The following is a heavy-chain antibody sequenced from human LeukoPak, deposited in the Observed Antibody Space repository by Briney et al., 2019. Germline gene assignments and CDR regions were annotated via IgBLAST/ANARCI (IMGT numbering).Heavy chain of an antibody. CDR1: GGSISSSSYY. D-gene: IGHD4-17*01. J-gene: IGHJ5*02. Sequence: SETLSLTCTVSGGSISSSSYYWGWIRQPPGKGLEWIGSIYYSGSTYYNPSLKSRVTISVDTSKNQLSLKLSSVTAADTAVYYCARDWRDYGDYGDTVVDWFDPWGQGTLVTVSS. CDR3: ARDWRDYGDYGDTVVDWFDP. V-gene: IGHV4-39*02. CDR2: IYYSGST.